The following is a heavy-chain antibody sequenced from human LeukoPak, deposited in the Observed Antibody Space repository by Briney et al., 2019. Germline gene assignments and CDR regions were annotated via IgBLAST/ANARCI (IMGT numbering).Heavy chain of an antibody. V-gene: IGHV1-46*01. CDR1: GYTFTSYY. Sequence: ASVKVSCTASGYTFTSYYFHWVRQAPGQGLEWMGIINPAGGSTTYAQKFQGSRLTLTRDTSTSTVYMELSSLRSEDTAVYYCARGRGVHDSHTYDYFDYWGQGSLVTVSS. CDR3: ARGRGVHDSHTYDYFDY. D-gene: IGHD3-22*01. CDR2: INPAGGST. J-gene: IGHJ4*02.